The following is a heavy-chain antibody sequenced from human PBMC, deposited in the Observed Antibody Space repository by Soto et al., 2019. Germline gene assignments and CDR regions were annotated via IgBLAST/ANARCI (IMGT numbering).Heavy chain of an antibody. Sequence: SLTCTVSGGSISSSSYYWGWIRQPPGKGLEWIGSIYYSGSTYYNPSLKSRVTISVDTSKNQFSLKLSSVTAADTAVYYCARDGVTGADYYDRSGYDHVLFPFCGQGTLDTGSS. CDR3: ARDGVTGADYYDRSGYDHVLFPF. CDR2: IYYSGST. CDR1: GGSISSSSYY. D-gene: IGHD3-22*01. V-gene: IGHV4-39*02. J-gene: IGHJ1*01.